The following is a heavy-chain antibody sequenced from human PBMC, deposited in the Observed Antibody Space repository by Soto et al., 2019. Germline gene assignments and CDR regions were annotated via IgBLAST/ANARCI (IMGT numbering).Heavy chain of an antibody. CDR3: ARDRGSIAAAGLNWFDP. D-gene: IGHD6-13*01. J-gene: IGHJ5*02. CDR1: GGSISSGGYY. CDR2: IYYSGST. Sequence: TSETLSLTCTVSGGSISSGGYYWSWIRQHPGKGLEWIGYIYYSGSTYYNPSLKSRVTISVDTSKNQFSLKLSSVTAADTAVYYCARDRGSIAAAGLNWFDPWGQGTLVTVSS. V-gene: IGHV4-31*03.